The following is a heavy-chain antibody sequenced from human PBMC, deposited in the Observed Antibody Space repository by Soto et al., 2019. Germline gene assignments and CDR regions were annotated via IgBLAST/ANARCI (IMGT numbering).Heavy chain of an antibody. CDR3: AKRFNYYDSSGPTGGMDV. CDR2: LSGSGGST. J-gene: IGHJ6*02. V-gene: IGHV3-23*01. Sequence: GGSLRLSCAASGFTFSSYAMSWVRPAPGKGLERVSALSGSGGSTYYADAVKGRFTISRDNSKNTLYLQMNSLRAEDTAVYYCAKRFNYYDSSGPTGGMDVWGQGTTVTVSS. D-gene: IGHD3-22*01. CDR1: GFTFSSYA.